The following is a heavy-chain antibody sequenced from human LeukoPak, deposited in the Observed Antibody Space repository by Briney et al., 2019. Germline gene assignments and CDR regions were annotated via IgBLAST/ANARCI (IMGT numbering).Heavy chain of an antibody. V-gene: IGHV1-8*01. CDR2: MNPNSGNT. J-gene: IGHJ4*02. Sequence: ASVKVSCKASGYTFTSYDISWVRQATGQGLEWMGWMNPNSGNTGYAQKFQGRVTMTRDTSISTAYMELSSLRSDDTAVYYCARGLGIPGVYPDLRFWGQGTLVTVSS. D-gene: IGHD5/OR15-5a*01. CDR1: GYTFTSYD. CDR3: ARGLGIPGVYPDLRF.